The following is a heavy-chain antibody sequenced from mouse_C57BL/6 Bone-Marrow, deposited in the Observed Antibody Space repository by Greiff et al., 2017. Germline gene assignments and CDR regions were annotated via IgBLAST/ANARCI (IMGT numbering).Heavy chain of an antibody. D-gene: IGHD1-1*01. CDR2: IHPNSGST. CDR1: GYTFTSYW. V-gene: IGHV1-64*01. Sequence: VQLQQPGAELVKPGASVKLSCKASGYTFTSYWMHWVKQRPGQGLEWIGMIHPNSGSTNYNEKFKSKATLTVDKSSSTAYMQLSSLTSEDSAVYYCERGDYYGSPWFAYWGQGTLVTVSA. CDR3: ERGDYYGSPWFAY. J-gene: IGHJ3*01.